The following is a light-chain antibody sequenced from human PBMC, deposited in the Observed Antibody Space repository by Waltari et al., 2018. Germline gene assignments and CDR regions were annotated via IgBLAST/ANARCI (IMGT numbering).Light chain of an antibody. Sequence: VILTQSPATMSLSPGERATISCRASQSVSSYLAWYQQKPGQAPRLLIYGASSRATGIPDRFSGSGSGTDFTLTISSLEPEDVGVYHCYQHSSGYSFGQGTKVEIK. CDR2: GAS. V-gene: IGKV3-11*01. CDR3: YQHSSGYS. J-gene: IGKJ2*03. CDR1: QSVSSY.